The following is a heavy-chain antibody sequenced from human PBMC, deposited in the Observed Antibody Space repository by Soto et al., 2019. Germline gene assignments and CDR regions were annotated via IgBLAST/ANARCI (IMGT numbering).Heavy chain of an antibody. Sequence: QVQLVQSGAEVKKPGSSVKVSCKASGGTFSSYAISWVRQAPGQGLEWMGGIIPIFGTANYAQKCQGRVTITADESTSTAYMELSSLRSEDTAVYYCARVRDSSGWYLYYGMDVWGQGTTVTVSS. V-gene: IGHV1-69*01. CDR2: IIPIFGTA. J-gene: IGHJ6*02. D-gene: IGHD6-19*01. CDR3: ARVRDSSGWYLYYGMDV. CDR1: GGTFSSYA.